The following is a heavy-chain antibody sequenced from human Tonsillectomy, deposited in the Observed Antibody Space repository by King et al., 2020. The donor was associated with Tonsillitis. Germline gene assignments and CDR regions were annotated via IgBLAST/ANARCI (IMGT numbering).Heavy chain of an antibody. D-gene: IGHD3-3*01. CDR2: IDTDGSIT. V-gene: IGHV3-74*01. Sequence: VQLVESGGGLVQPGGSLRLSCAASRITFSTYWMHWVRQAPGKGLVWVSRIDTDGSITTYADSVKGRFTISRDNAKNTLYLQMNSLRAEDTAVYYCAREYYGFWGGYYFDEWGQGTLVTVSS. J-gene: IGHJ4*02. CDR1: RITFSTYW. CDR3: AREYYGFWGGYYFDE.